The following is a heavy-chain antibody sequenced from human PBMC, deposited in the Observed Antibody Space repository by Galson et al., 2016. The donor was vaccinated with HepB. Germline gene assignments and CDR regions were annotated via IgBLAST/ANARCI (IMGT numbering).Heavy chain of an antibody. CDR3: APGGGRRYWISTSCPPDP. Sequence: SVKVSCKASGFTFSSSAVQWVRQARGQRLEWIGWIVVGTGNTNYAQKFQERVTITRDMSTNTAYMELSSMRPEDTAVDYCAPGGGRRYWISTSCPPDPWGQGTLVTVSS. J-gene: IGHJ5*02. CDR1: GFTFSSSA. CDR2: IVVGTGNT. V-gene: IGHV1-58*01. D-gene: IGHD2-2*01.